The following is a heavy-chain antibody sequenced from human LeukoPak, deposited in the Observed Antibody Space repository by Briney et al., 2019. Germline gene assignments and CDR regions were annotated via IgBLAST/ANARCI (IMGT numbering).Heavy chain of an antibody. Sequence: SGGSLRLSCAASGFTFSSYSMNWVRQAPGKGLEWVSGISGSGGSTYYADSVKGRFTISRDNSNNTLYLQMNSLRAEDTAVYYCARFDYGDYEGYFDYWGQGTLVTVST. CDR2: ISGSGGST. J-gene: IGHJ4*02. D-gene: IGHD4-17*01. CDR3: ARFDYGDYEGYFDY. V-gene: IGHV3-23*01. CDR1: GFTFSSYS.